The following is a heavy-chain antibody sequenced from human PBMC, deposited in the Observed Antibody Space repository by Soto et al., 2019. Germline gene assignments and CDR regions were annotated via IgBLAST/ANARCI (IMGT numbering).Heavy chain of an antibody. Sequence: QVQLQESGPGLVKPSGTLSLTCTISGVSISSGKWWSWVRQPPGEGLEWIGEIFHTGNTDYKPSLKSRVSILVDKSKNQFSLNLDSVTAADTAVYYCARNLFASRGYPPEVWGQGILVTVSS. CDR3: ARNLFASRGYPPEV. J-gene: IGHJ4*02. CDR1: GVSISSGKW. D-gene: IGHD3-22*01. CDR2: IFHTGNT. V-gene: IGHV4-4*02.